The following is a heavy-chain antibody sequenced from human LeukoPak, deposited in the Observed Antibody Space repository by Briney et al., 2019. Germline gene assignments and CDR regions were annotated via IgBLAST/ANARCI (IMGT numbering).Heavy chain of an antibody. J-gene: IGHJ4*02. CDR3: ARDSNLEYSSSRGLGR. CDR1: GGSISSYY. V-gene: IGHV4-4*07. CDR2: IYASGCT. Sequence: PSETLSLTCTVSGGSISSYYWSWIRQPAGKGLEWIGRIYASGCTYYNPSLKSRVTMSVDTSKNQFSLRLTTVTAADTAVYYCARDSNLEYSSSRGLGRWGQGTLVTVSS. D-gene: IGHD6-6*01.